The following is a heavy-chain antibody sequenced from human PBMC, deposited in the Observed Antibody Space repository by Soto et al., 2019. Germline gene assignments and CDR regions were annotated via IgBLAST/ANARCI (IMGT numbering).Heavy chain of an antibody. J-gene: IGHJ5*02. CDR3: ERIYCSGGSCYSVVVGWFDP. CDR2: IYYSGST. Sequence: QVQLQESGPGLVKPSETLSLTCTVSGGSISSYYWSWIRQPPGKGLEWIGYIYYSGSTNYNPSLKSRVTISVDTSKNQFSLKLSSVTAADTAVYYCERIYCSGGSCYSVVVGWFDPWGQGTLVTVSS. D-gene: IGHD2-15*01. V-gene: IGHV4-59*01. CDR1: GGSISSYY.